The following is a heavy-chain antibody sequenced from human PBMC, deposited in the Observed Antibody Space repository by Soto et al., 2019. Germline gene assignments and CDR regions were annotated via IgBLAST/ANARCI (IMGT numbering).Heavy chain of an antibody. Sequence: GGSLRLSCAASGFTFSSYSMNWVRQAPGKGLEWVSYISSSSSTIYYADSVKGRFTISRDNAKNSLYLQMNSLRDEDTAVYYCARDGYNTENDPYYFDYWGQGTMVSVSS. J-gene: IGHJ4*02. D-gene: IGHD5-12*01. CDR1: GFTFSSYS. CDR2: ISSSSSTI. V-gene: IGHV3-48*02. CDR3: ARDGYNTENDPYYFDY.